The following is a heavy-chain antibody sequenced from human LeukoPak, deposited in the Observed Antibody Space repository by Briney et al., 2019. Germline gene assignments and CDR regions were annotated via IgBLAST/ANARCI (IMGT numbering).Heavy chain of an antibody. Sequence: SETLSLTCTVSGGSVSSGSYYWSWIRQPPGKGLEWIGYIYYSGSTNYNPSLKSRVTISVDTSKNQFSLKLSSVTAADTAVYYCARAELRYFDWLAPFDYWGQGTLGTVSS. D-gene: IGHD3-9*01. CDR2: IYYSGST. J-gene: IGHJ4*02. CDR1: GGSVSSGSYY. CDR3: ARAELRYFDWLAPFDY. V-gene: IGHV4-61*01.